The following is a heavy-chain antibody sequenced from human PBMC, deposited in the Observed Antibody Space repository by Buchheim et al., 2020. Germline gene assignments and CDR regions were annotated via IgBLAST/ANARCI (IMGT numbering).Heavy chain of an antibody. Sequence: QVQLVESGGGVVQPGRSLRLSCAASGFTFSSYAMHWVRQAPGKRLEWVAVISYDGSNKYYADSVKGRFTISSDNSKNPLYLQMNSLRAEDTAVYYCARAYSSSSRGRKYFDYWGQGTL. CDR3: ARAYSSSSRGRKYFDY. CDR2: ISYDGSNK. D-gene: IGHD6-6*01. J-gene: IGHJ4*02. V-gene: IGHV3-30*14. CDR1: GFTFSSYA.